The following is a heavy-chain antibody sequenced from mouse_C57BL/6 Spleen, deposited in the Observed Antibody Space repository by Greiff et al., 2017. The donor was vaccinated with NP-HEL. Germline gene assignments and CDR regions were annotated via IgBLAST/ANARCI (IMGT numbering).Heavy chain of an antibody. V-gene: IGHV1-82*01. CDR2: IYPGDGDT. J-gene: IGHJ1*03. D-gene: IGHD1-1*01. CDR1: GYAFSSSW. CDR3: ARSGGGSNWYFDV. Sequence: VQGVESGPELVKPGASVKISCKASGYAFSSSWMNWVKQRPGKGLEWIGRIYPGDGDTNYNGKFKGKATLTADKSSSTAYMQLSSLTSEDSAVYFCARSGGGSNWYFDVWGTGTTVTVSS.